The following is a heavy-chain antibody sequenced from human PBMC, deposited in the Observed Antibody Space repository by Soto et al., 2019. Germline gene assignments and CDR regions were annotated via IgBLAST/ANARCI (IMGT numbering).Heavy chain of an antibody. CDR1: GFSFSSIGEG. CDR3: VQSRCGGDCLQSYSSHSYYGLDV. J-gene: IGHJ6*02. Sequence: QITLKESGPTLVKPTQTLTLTCTFPGFSFSSIGEGVGWIRQPPGKALEWLALIYWDDDKRYSPSLKSRLTNPKDTAKNLVVLTMTNRDPVDTATYYCVQSRCGGDCLQSYSSHSYYGLDVWGQGTTVTVSS. D-gene: IGHD2-21*02. CDR2: IYWDDDK. V-gene: IGHV2-5*02.